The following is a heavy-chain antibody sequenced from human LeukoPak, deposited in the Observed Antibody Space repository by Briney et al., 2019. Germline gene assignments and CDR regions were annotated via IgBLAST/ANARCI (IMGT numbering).Heavy chain of an antibody. CDR1: GGSMSSSSYY. D-gene: IGHD3-3*01. J-gene: IGHJ5*02. V-gene: IGHV4-39*01. CDR3: ARIPITIFGVVSYRNWFDP. Sequence: SETLSLTCTVSGGSMSSSSYYWGWIRQPPGKGLEWIGSIYYSGSTYYNPTRKSRVTISVDTSKNQFSLKLSSVTAADTAVYYCARIPITIFGVVSYRNWFDPWGQGTLVTVSS. CDR2: IYYSGST.